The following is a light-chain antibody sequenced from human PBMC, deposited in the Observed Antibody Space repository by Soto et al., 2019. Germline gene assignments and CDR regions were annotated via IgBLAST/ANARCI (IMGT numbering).Light chain of an antibody. V-gene: IGLV1-47*01. Sequence: QSVLTQPPSASGTPGQRVTISCSGSNSNIGGYYVSWYQQLPGTAPKVLIYRNNQRPSAVPDRFSASKSGTSASLAISGLRSDDEADYYCAAWDDSLSGYVFGTGTKLTVL. CDR2: RNN. CDR1: NSNIGGYY. CDR3: AAWDDSLSGYV. J-gene: IGLJ1*01.